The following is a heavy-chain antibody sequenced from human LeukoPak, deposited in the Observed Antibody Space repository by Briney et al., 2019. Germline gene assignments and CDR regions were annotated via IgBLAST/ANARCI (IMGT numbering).Heavy chain of an antibody. CDR3: ARGGRELRDWYFDL. V-gene: IGHV4-59*01. Sequence: SETLSLTCTVSGGSISSYYWSWIRQPPGKGLEWIGYIYYSGSTNYNPSLKSRVTISVDTSKNQFSLKLSSVTAADTAVYYCARGGRELRDWYFDLWGRGTLVTVSS. CDR1: GGSISSYY. CDR2: IYYSGST. D-gene: IGHD1-26*01. J-gene: IGHJ2*01.